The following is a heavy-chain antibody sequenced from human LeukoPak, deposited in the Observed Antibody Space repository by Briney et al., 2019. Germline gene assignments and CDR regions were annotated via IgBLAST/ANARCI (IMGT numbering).Heavy chain of an antibody. CDR3: ARLRDLGSGSLDY. J-gene: IGHJ4*02. D-gene: IGHD3-10*01. CDR2: IYYSGST. V-gene: IGHV4-39*01. Sequence: KPSETLSLTCAVSGGSISSSSYYWGWIRQPPGKGLEWIGSIYYSGSTYYNPSLKSRVTISVDTSKNQFSLKLSSVTAADTAVYYCARLRDLGSGSLDYWGQGTLVTVSS. CDR1: GGSISSSSYY.